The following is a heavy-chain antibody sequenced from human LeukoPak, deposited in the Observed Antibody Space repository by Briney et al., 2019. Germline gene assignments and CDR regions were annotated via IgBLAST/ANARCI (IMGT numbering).Heavy chain of an antibody. J-gene: IGHJ6*03. CDR2: ISSSSSYI. D-gene: IGHD3-3*01. CDR1: GFTFSSNA. V-gene: IGHV3-21*01. Sequence: PGGSLRLSCEASGFTFSSNAMSWVRQAPGKGLEWVSSISSSSSYIYYADSVKGRFTISRDNAKNSLYLQMNSLRAEDTAVYYCARGSYHTYYDFWSGYGTYYMDVWGKGTTVTVSS. CDR3: ARGSYHTYYDFWSGYGTYYMDV.